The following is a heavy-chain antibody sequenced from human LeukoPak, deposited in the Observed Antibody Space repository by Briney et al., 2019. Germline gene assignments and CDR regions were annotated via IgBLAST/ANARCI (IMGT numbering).Heavy chain of an antibody. J-gene: IGHJ4*02. Sequence: SETLSLTCGVSGGSISSTNWWTWVRQPPGKGLEWIGEVNVLGNTNYNPSLESRVTISIDKSENHVSLKLTSVTTADTAVYYCAREGGPFRPLDYSGQGTLVTVSS. CDR1: GGSISSTNW. V-gene: IGHV4/OR15-8*02. D-gene: IGHD2/OR15-2a*01. CDR3: AREGGPFRPLDY. CDR2: VNVLGNT.